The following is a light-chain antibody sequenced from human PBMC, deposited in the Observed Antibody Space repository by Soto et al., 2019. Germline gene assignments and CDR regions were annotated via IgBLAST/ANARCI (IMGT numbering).Light chain of an antibody. CDR1: SSDVGGYNY. Sequence: QSALTQPRSVSGSPGQSVTISCTGTSSDVGGYNYVYWYQQHTGKVPKLMIYDVSKRPSGVPDRFSGSKSGNTASLTISGLQDEDEADCYCCSYAGSYTMFGGGTKLTVL. CDR3: CSYAGSYTM. CDR2: DVS. V-gene: IGLV2-11*01. J-gene: IGLJ3*02.